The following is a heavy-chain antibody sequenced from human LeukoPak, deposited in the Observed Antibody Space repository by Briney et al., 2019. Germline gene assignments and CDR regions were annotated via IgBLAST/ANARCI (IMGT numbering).Heavy chain of an antibody. V-gene: IGHV1-46*01. CDR1: GYTFTSYY. D-gene: IGHD6-13*01. Sequence: ASVKVSCQASGYTFTSYYMHWVRQAPGQGLEWMGIINPSGGSTSYAQKFQGRVTMTRNTSISTAYMELSSLRSEDTAVYYCARVSSLIAAAGVHSYYYYYYMDVWGKGTTVTVSS. CDR3: ARVSSLIAAAGVHSYYYYYYMDV. J-gene: IGHJ6*03. CDR2: INPSGGST.